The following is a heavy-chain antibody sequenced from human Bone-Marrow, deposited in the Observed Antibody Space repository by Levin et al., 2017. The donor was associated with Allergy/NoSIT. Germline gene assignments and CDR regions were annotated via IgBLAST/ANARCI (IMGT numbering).Heavy chain of an antibody. CDR2: ISTGGDET. J-gene: IGHJ4*02. CDR3: ATYQQHGDFDY. Sequence: GESLKISCAASGFSFSSHFMIWVRQAPGKGLECASVISTGGDETHYADSVKGRFTISRDNSKSTLYLEMNSLRAEDTAIYFCATYQQHGDFDYWGQGTLVAVSS. V-gene: IGHV3-23*01. CDR1: GFSFSSHF. D-gene: IGHD6-13*01.